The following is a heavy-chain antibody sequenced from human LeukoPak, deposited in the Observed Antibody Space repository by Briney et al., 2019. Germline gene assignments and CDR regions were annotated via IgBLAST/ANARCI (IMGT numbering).Heavy chain of an antibody. D-gene: IGHD1-26*01. CDR2: IFPGDSDT. J-gene: IGHJ5*02. CDR3: TRLLYSGSSWFDP. V-gene: IGHV5-51*01. Sequence: GESLKISCKGSGYSFTNYWIGWARQMPGKGLEWMGIIFPGDSDTRYSPSFQGQVTISADKSISTAYLQWSSLKASDTAMYYCTRLLYSGSSWFDPWGQGTLVTVSS. CDR1: GYSFTNYW.